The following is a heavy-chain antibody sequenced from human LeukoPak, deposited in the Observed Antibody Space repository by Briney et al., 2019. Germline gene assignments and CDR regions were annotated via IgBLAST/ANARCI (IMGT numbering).Heavy chain of an antibody. CDR3: AREERESGGWDV. CDR2: IKQDGSEK. J-gene: IGHJ6*02. Sequence: PGGSLRLSCAASRFTFSNYWTSWVRQAPGKGLEWVANIKQDGSEKNYVGSVKGRFTISRDNAKNSLYLQMNSLRVEDTAVYYCAREERESGGWDVWGQGTTVTVSS. CDR1: RFTFSNYW. D-gene: IGHD1-1*01. V-gene: IGHV3-7*04.